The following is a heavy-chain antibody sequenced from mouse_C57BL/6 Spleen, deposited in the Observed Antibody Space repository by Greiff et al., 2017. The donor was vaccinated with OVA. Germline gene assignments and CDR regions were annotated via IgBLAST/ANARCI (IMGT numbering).Heavy chain of an antibody. CDR3: ARREVTTRFDY. Sequence: EVQGVESGGDLVKPGGSLKLSCAASGFTFSSYGMSWVRQTPDKRLEWVATISSGGSYTYYPDSVKGRFTISRANAKNTLYLQMSSLKSEDTAMYYCARREVTTRFDYWGQGTTLTVSS. J-gene: IGHJ2*01. CDR1: GFTFSSYG. D-gene: IGHD2-2*01. CDR2: ISSGGSYT. V-gene: IGHV5-6*01.